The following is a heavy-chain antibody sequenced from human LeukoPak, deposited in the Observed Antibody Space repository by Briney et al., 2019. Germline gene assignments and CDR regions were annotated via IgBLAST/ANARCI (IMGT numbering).Heavy chain of an antibody. CDR2: INPSGGST. D-gene: IGHD2-2*02. CDR1: GYTFTSYY. CDR3: ATVLPDIVVVPAAILRGYGMDV. Sequence: ASVKVSCKASGYTFTSYYMHWVRQAPGQGLEWMGIINPSGGSTSYAQKFQGRVTMTRDTSTSTVYMELSSLRSEDTAVYYCATVLPDIVVVPAAILRGYGMDVWGQGTTVTVSS. J-gene: IGHJ6*02. V-gene: IGHV1-46*01.